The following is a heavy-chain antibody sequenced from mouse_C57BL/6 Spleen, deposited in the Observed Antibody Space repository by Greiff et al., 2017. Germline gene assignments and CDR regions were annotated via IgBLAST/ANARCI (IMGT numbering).Heavy chain of an antibody. CDR3: VRHHYYGRDY. CDR2: IRSKSNNYAT. V-gene: IGHV10-1*01. J-gene: IGHJ4*01. CDR1: GFSFNTYA. Sequence: EVQLVESGGGLVQPKGSLKLSCAASGFSFNTYAMNWVRQAPGKGLEWVARIRSKSNNYATYYADSVKDRFTISRDDSESMLYLQMNNLKTEDTAMYYCVRHHYYGRDYWGQGTSVTVSS.